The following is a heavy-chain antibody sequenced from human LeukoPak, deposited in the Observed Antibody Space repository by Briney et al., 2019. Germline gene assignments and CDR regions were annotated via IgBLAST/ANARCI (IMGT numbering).Heavy chain of an antibody. V-gene: IGHV4-39*01. Sequence: SETLSLTCTVSGGSISSGTYYWGWIRQPPGKGLEWIGSIYYSGSTYYNPSLKSRVTISVDTSKNQFSLKLSSVTAADTAVCYCASDSSGYYFFDYWGQGTLVTVSS. CDR3: ASDSSGYYFFDY. J-gene: IGHJ4*02. D-gene: IGHD3-22*01. CDR2: IYYSGST. CDR1: GGSISSGTYY.